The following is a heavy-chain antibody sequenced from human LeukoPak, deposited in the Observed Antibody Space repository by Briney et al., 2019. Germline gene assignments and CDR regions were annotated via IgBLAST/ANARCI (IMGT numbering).Heavy chain of an antibody. Sequence: PSETLSLTCTVSGGSISSDEYYWSWIRQHPGKGLEWIGYIHYSGSTYYNPSLKSRLTISVDTSKNQFSLKLSSVTAADTAVYYCARQRSYNCYFDLWGRGTLVTVSS. CDR3: ARQRSYNCYFDL. V-gene: IGHV4-31*03. CDR1: GGSISSDEYY. CDR2: IHYSGST. D-gene: IGHD3-10*01. J-gene: IGHJ2*01.